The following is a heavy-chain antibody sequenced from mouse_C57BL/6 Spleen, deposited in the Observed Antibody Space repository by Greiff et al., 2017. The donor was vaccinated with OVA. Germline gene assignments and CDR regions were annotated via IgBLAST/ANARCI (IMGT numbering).Heavy chain of an antibody. Sequence: EVQLQQSGPELVKPGASVKIPCKASGYTFTDYNMDWVKQSHGKSLEWIGDINPNNGGTIYNQKFKGKATLTVDKSSSTAYMELRSLTSEDTAVYYCARRITTVVAPGYFDYWGQGTTLTVSS. V-gene: IGHV1-18*01. CDR1: GYTFTDYN. D-gene: IGHD1-1*01. J-gene: IGHJ2*01. CDR2: INPNNGGT. CDR3: ARRITTVVAPGYFDY.